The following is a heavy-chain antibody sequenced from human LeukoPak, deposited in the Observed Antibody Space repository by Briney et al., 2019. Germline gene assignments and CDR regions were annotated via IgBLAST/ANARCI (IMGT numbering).Heavy chain of an antibody. J-gene: IGHJ3*02. CDR3: ARQALTDFYDSDNEPGGFDS. CDR2: IYYSGST. D-gene: IGHD3-22*01. V-gene: IGHV4-39*01. Sequence: SATPSLTCTVSGGSISSSSYYWGWIRQPPGKGLEWIWSIYYSGSTYYNPSLKSRVTISVDTSKNQFSLKLSSVTAADTAVYYCARQALTDFYDSDNEPGGFDSWGQGTMVTVS. CDR1: GGSISSSSYY.